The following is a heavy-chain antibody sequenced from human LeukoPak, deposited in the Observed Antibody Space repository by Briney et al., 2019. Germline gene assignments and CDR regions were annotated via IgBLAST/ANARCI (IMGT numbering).Heavy chain of an antibody. CDR1: GFTFSSYS. CDR3: ARDSPDTFLQIYFFDY. J-gene: IGHJ4*02. Sequence: GGSLRLSCAASGFTFSSYSMNWVRQAPGKGLEWVSSISSSSSYIYYADSVKGRFTISRDNAKNSLYLQMNSLRAEDTAVYYCARDSPDTFLQIYFFDYWGQGTLVTVSS. CDR2: ISSSSSYI. V-gene: IGHV3-21*01. D-gene: IGHD5-18*01.